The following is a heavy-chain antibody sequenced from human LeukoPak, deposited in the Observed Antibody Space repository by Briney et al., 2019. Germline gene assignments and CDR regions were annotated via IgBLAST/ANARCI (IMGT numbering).Heavy chain of an antibody. CDR3: ARDRDGYNSFDY. Sequence: GGSLRLSCAASGFTFSSYWMHWVRQAPGKGLVWVSRINSEGSSTTYADSVKGRFTISRDNAKNTLYLQMSSLRAEDTAVYYCARDRDGYNSFDYWGQGTLVTVSS. CDR1: GFTFSSYW. CDR2: INSEGSST. V-gene: IGHV3-74*01. J-gene: IGHJ4*02. D-gene: IGHD5-24*01.